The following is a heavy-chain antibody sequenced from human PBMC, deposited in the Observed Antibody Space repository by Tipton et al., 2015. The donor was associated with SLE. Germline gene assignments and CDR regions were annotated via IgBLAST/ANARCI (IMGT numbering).Heavy chain of an antibody. CDR1: GGSISSGSYY. Sequence: LRLSCTVSGGSISSGSYYWSWIRQPAGKGLEWIGYIYTSGSTNYNPSLKSRVTISVDTSKNQFSLKLSSVTAADTAVYYCASLRIAVAGHAFDIWGQGTMVTVSS. CDR2: IYTSGST. D-gene: IGHD6-19*01. J-gene: IGHJ3*02. V-gene: IGHV4-61*09. CDR3: ASLRIAVAGHAFDI.